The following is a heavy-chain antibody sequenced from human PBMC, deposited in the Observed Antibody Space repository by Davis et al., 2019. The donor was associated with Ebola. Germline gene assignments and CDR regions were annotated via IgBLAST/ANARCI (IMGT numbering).Heavy chain of an antibody. CDR1: GGSISTYY. D-gene: IGHD2-8*02. CDR2: IYSSGTT. Sequence: SETLSLTCTVSGGSISTYYWSWNRQPAEKEPEWIGRIYSSGTTNYNPSLKSRITMSVDTSKNQFSLKLTSVTAADTAVYYCARVGTGGSAWHFDLWGRGTLVTVSS. V-gene: IGHV4-4*07. J-gene: IGHJ2*01. CDR3: ARVGTGGSAWHFDL.